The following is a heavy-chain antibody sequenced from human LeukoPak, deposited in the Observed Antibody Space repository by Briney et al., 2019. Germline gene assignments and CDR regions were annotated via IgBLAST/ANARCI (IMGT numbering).Heavy chain of an antibody. CDR1: GGTISSYA. D-gene: IGHD6-13*01. V-gene: IGHV1-69*06. CDR2: VIPIFGTA. J-gene: IGHJ6*04. CDR3: ARHVVSSSSWYYYYYGMDV. Sequence: GASVKVSCKASGGTISSYAIRWVRQAPGQGLEWMGGVIPIFGTANYAQKFQGRVTITADKSTSTAYMELSSLRSEDTAVYYCARHVVSSSSWYYYYYGMDVWGKGTTVTVSS.